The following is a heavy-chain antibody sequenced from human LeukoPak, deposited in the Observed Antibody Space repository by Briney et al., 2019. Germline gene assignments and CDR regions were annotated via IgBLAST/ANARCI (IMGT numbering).Heavy chain of an antibody. Sequence: GASVTVSFKTSGYTFTVFYIHWVRQAPGQGLEWMGWTNPDSGGTNFAQKFQGRVTMTRDTSITTAYLELSSLRSDDTAMYYCARDGNPLYYYGSGSHQDYWGQGTLVTVSS. J-gene: IGHJ4*02. CDR1: GYTFTVFY. CDR2: TNPDSGGT. V-gene: IGHV1-2*02. D-gene: IGHD3-10*01. CDR3: ARDGNPLYYYGSGSHQDY.